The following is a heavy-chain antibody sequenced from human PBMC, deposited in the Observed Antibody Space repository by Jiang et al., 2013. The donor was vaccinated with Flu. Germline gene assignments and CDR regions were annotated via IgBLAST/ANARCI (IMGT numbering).Heavy chain of an antibody. CDR2: IYHSGST. J-gene: IGHJ4*02. CDR3: ARGGNYDILTGYSPPDY. CDR1: GYSISSGYY. D-gene: IGHD3-9*01. Sequence: ETLSLTCTVSGYSISSGYYWGWIRQPPGKGLEWIGSIYHSGSTYYNPSLKSRVTISVDTSKNQFSLKLSSVTAADTAVYYCARGGNYDILTGYSPPDYWGQGTLVTVSS. V-gene: IGHV4-38-2*02.